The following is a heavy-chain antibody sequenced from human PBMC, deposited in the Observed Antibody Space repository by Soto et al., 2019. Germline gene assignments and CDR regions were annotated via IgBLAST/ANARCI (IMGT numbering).Heavy chain of an antibody. V-gene: IGHV3-23*01. CDR1: GFTFSSYA. Sequence: PGGSLRLSCAASGFTFSSYAMSWVRQAPGKGLEWVSAISGSGGSTYYADSVKGRFTISRDNSKNTLYLQMNSLRAEDTAVYYCAKFIGVPGVRGVIIRAFDIWGQGTVVTVSS. D-gene: IGHD3-10*01. CDR2: ISGSGGST. CDR3: AKFIGVPGVRGVIIRAFDI. J-gene: IGHJ3*02.